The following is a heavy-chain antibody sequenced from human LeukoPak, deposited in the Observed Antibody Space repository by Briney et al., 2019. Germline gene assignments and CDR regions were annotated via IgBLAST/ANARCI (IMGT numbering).Heavy chain of an antibody. Sequence: GESLKISWQGSGYSFTNYWIGWVRQMPGKGLEWMGIIYPGDSDTRYSPSVQGQVTISADKSISTAYLQWSSLKASDTAMYYCARSAGTFRFDYWGQGNLVTVSS. J-gene: IGHJ4*02. CDR3: ARSAGTFRFDY. CDR2: IYPGDSDT. D-gene: IGHD6-13*01. V-gene: IGHV5-51*01. CDR1: GYSFTNYW.